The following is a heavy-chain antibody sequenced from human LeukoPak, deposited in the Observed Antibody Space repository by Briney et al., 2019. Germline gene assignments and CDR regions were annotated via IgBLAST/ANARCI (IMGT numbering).Heavy chain of an antibody. CDR1: GFTFAVYA. Sequence: CLRLSWAPSGFTFAVYAMHWVRPAARKGLEWVSPISWVGGRTYYADSGTGRLTISRDKSKNSLYLQMNSLRAEDTALYYCAKDIGYYDFWSGYYPYYYYLDVWGKGTTVTVSS. CDR2: ISWVGGRT. V-gene: IGHV3-43D*03. CDR3: AKDIGYYDFWSGYYPYYYYLDV. J-gene: IGHJ6*03. D-gene: IGHD3-3*01.